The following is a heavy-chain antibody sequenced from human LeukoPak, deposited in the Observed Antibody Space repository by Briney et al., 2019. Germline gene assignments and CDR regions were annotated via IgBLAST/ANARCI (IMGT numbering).Heavy chain of an antibody. Sequence: GGSLRLSCAASGFTFSSYWMSWVRQAPGKGLEWVANINQDGSEKYYVDSVKGRFTISRDNAKNSLYLQMNSLRAEDTAVYYCARRGGSSSWYPKYYFDYWGQGTLVTVSS. CDR2: INQDGSEK. J-gene: IGHJ4*02. CDR1: GFTFSSYW. V-gene: IGHV3-7*01. CDR3: ARRGGSSSWYPKYYFDY. D-gene: IGHD6-13*01.